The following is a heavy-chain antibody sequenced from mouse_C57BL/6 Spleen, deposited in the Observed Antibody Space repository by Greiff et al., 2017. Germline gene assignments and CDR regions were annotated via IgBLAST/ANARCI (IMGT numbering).Heavy chain of an antibody. CDR1: GYTFTDYY. Sequence: EVQLQQSGPELVKPGASVKMSCKASGYTFTDYYMHWVKQSHGQGLEWIGYINPNNGGTSYNQKFKGKATLTVNKSSSTAYMELRSLTSEDSAVYYCARENYGISWFAYWGQGALVTVSA. CDR2: INPNNGGT. D-gene: IGHD2-1*01. J-gene: IGHJ3*01. CDR3: ARENYGISWFAY. V-gene: IGHV1-22*01.